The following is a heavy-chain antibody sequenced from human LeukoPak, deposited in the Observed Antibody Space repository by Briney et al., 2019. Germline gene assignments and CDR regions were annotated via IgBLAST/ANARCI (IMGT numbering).Heavy chain of an antibody. CDR1: GFTFSSYA. CDR3: AKDRRAYYDSSGYYYVFDY. Sequence: PGGSLRLSCAASGFTFSSYAISWVRQAPGKGLEWVSAISGSGGSTYYADSVKGRFTISRDNSKNTLYLQMNSLRAEDTAVYYCAKDRRAYYDSSGYYYVFDYWGQGTLVTVSS. CDR2: ISGSGGST. J-gene: IGHJ4*02. D-gene: IGHD3-22*01. V-gene: IGHV3-23*01.